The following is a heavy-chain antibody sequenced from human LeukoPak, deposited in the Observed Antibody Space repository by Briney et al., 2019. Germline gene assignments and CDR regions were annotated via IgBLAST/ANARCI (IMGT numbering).Heavy chain of an antibody. CDR1: GFTFSSYW. Sequence: GGSLRLSCAASGFTFSSYWMSWVRQTVGKGLECVAKIREDGNEKHYVDSVKGRFTISRDNAKNSLFLQMNNLRVDDTAVYYCVRDYRGGWNDYWGQGTLVTVSS. D-gene: IGHD1-26*01. CDR3: VRDYRGGWNDY. CDR2: IREDGNEK. V-gene: IGHV3-7*01. J-gene: IGHJ4*02.